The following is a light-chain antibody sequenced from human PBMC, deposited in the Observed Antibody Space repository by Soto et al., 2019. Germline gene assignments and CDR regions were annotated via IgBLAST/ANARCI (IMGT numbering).Light chain of an antibody. Sequence: EIVLTQSPGTLSLSPGESATLSCRASQSFSSSYLAGYQQKPGQAPRLLIYGASSRATGIPDRFSGSGSGTDFTLTISRLEPEDFAVYYCQQYGTSITFGQGTRLEI. V-gene: IGKV3-20*01. CDR1: QSFSSSY. J-gene: IGKJ5*01. CDR3: QQYGTSIT. CDR2: GAS.